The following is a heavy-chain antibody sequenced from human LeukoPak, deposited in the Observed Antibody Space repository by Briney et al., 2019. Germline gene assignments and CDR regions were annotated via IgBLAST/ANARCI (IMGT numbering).Heavy chain of an antibody. Sequence: PSETLSLTCAVYGGSFSGYYWSWIRQPPGKGLEWIGVINHSGSTNYNPSLKSRVTISVDTSKNQFSLKLSSVTAADTAVYYCARAPKYSSSWYNWFDPWGQGTLVTVSP. V-gene: IGHV4-34*01. CDR1: GGSFSGYY. CDR2: INHSGST. D-gene: IGHD6-13*01. J-gene: IGHJ5*02. CDR3: ARAPKYSSSWYNWFDP.